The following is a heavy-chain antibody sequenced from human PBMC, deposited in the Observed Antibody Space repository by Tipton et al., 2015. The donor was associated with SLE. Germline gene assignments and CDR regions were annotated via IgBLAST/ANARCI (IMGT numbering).Heavy chain of an antibody. Sequence: TLSLTCTVSGGSISSSSYYWGWIRQPPGKGLEWIGSIYYSGSTYYNPSLKSRVTISVDTSKNQFSLKLSSVTAADTAMYYCAREEGRGPFDYWGQGTLVTVSS. D-gene: IGHD3-10*01. J-gene: IGHJ4*02. CDR1: GGSISSSSYY. CDR3: AREEGRGPFDY. V-gene: IGHV4-39*07. CDR2: IYYSGST.